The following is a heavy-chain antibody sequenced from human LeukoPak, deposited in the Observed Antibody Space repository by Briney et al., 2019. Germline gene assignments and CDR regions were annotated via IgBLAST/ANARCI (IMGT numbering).Heavy chain of an antibody. V-gene: IGHV3-23*01. D-gene: IGHD3-9*01. CDR2: ISGRSGST. Sequence: PGGSLRLSCAASGFIFSNYAMYWVRQAPGKGLEWVSAISGRSGSTYYADSVKGRFTISRDSSMNTLYLQMNSLRADDTAVYYCAKWGDYDVLTGYYVSDFWGQGTLVTVSS. J-gene: IGHJ4*02. CDR1: GFIFSNYA. CDR3: AKWGDYDVLTGYYVSDF.